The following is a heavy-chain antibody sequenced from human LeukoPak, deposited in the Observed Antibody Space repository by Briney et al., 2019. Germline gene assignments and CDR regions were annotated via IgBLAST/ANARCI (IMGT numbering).Heavy chain of an antibody. CDR1: GFTFSSYS. V-gene: IGHV3-21*01. Sequence: GGSLRLSCAASGFTFSSYSMNWVRQAPGKGLEWVSSISSSSSYIYYADSVKGRFTISRDNAKNSLYLQMNSLRTEDTAVYYCARDLFSSSTSPNWFDPWGQGTLVTVSS. J-gene: IGHJ5*02. CDR2: ISSSSSYI. D-gene: IGHD2-2*01. CDR3: ARDLFSSSTSPNWFDP.